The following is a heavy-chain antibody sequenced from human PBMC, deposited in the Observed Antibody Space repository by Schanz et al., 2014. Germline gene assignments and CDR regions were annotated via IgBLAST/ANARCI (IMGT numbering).Heavy chain of an antibody. Sequence: EVQLVESGGGLVQPGGSLRLSCAASGFTVSKNYMSWVRQAPGKGLEWVSIIYTDGSTYYADSVRDRFTISRDNSKNSLYLQMDSLRSEDTALYYCAKNRAGGYESFLDSWGQGTLXTVSS. CDR3: AKNRAGGYESFLDS. CDR1: GFTVSKNY. CDR2: IYTDGST. D-gene: IGHD5-12*01. J-gene: IGHJ4*02. V-gene: IGHV3-66*01.